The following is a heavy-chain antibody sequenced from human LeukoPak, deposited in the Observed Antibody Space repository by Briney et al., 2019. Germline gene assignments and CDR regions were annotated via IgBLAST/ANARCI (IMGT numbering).Heavy chain of an antibody. Sequence: ASVKVSCKASGYTFPSYFMHWVRQAPGQGLEWMGIINPTGGSTTYAQKFQGRVTMTRDTSTSTVYMELRSLRSDDTAVYYCARDRGYSPDSFDIWGQGTMVIVSS. CDR2: INPTGGST. CDR1: GYTFPSYF. CDR3: ARDRGYSPDSFDI. D-gene: IGHD5-18*01. V-gene: IGHV1-46*01. J-gene: IGHJ3*02.